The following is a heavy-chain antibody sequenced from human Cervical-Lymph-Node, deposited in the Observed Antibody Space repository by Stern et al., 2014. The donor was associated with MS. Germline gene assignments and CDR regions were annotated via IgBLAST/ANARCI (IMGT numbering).Heavy chain of an antibody. J-gene: IGHJ6*02. V-gene: IGHV1-2*02. CDR1: GYMFTDND. CDR3: ARDAGSYAAGNAREDIENHHYYALDV. D-gene: IGHD3/OR15-3a*01. CDR2: IRPSSGGA. Sequence: MQLVESGAEVKKPGASLKVSCTASGYMFTDNDVHWVRQAPGQGLEWMGSIRPSSGGAKFAQKFQDRVTMTRDTSLTTVYMEINGLTSEDAAVYYCARDAGSYAAGNAREDIENHHYYALDVWGQGTAV.